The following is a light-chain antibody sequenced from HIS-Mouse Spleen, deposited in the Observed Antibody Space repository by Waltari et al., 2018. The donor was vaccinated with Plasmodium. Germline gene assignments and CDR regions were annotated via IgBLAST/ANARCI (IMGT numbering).Light chain of an antibody. CDR2: DVS. J-gene: IGLJ3*02. CDR3: CSYAGSYTWV. Sequence: QSALTQPRSVSGSPGPSVPIPCTGTSSAVGGYNSVSWYQQHPGKAPKLMIYDVSKRPSGVPDRFSGSKSGNTASLTISGLQAEDEADYYCCSYAGSYTWVFGGGTKLTVL. V-gene: IGLV2-11*01. CDR1: SSAVGGYNS.